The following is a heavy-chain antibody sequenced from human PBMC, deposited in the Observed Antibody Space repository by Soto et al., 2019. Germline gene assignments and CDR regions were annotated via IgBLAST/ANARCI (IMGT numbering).Heavy chain of an antibody. V-gene: IGHV1-69*01. Sequence: QVQLVQSGAEVKKPGSSVKVSCKASGGTFSSYAISWVRQAPGQGLEWMGGIIPIFGTANYAQKFQGRVTITADESTSTAYMELSSLRSEDTAVYYCARVVPAAGGANYYYYGMHVWGQGTTVTVS. D-gene: IGHD2-2*01. J-gene: IGHJ6*02. CDR3: ARVVPAAGGANYYYYGMHV. CDR2: IIPIFGTA. CDR1: GGTFSSYA.